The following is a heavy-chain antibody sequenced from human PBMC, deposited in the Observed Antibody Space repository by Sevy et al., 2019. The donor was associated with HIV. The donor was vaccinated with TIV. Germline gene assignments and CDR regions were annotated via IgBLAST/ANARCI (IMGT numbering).Heavy chain of an antibody. Sequence: GGSLRLSCATSGFTFSSYWMSWVRQAPGKGLEWVANIKQDGSEKYDVDSVKGRFTISRDNAKNSLYLQMNSLRAEDTAVYYCARDQGVMATADYHYYGMDVWGQGTTVTVSS. V-gene: IGHV3-7*01. J-gene: IGHJ6*02. CDR2: IKQDGSEK. D-gene: IGHD2-21*01. CDR1: GFTFSSYW. CDR3: ARDQGVMATADYHYYGMDV.